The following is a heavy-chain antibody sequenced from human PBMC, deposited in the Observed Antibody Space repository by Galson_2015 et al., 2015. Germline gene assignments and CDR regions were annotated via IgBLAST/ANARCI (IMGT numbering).Heavy chain of an antibody. CDR1: GGTFSSYA. Sequence: SVKVSCKASGGTFSSYAISWVRQAPGQGLEWMGGIIPIFGTANYAQKFQGRVTITADESTSTAYMELSSLRSEDTAVYYCARADCSSTSCYNYYYYGMDVWGQGTTVTVSS. CDR3: ARADCSSTSCYNYYYYGMDV. D-gene: IGHD2-2*02. J-gene: IGHJ6*02. CDR2: IIPIFGTA. V-gene: IGHV1-69*13.